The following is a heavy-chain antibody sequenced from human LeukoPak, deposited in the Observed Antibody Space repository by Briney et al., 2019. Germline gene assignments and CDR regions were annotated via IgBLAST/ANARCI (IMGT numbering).Heavy chain of an antibody. CDR3: ARSNNVFFAGDH. CDR2: IIPLSGTT. Sequence: PVKVSCKASGDTFSSYAFSWVRQAPGQGLEWMGAIIPLSGTTHYAQNFQGRVTITTDESTRTVYLEVTSLRSEDTALYYCARSNNVFFAGDHWGQGTLVTVSS. J-gene: IGHJ4*02. CDR1: GDTFSSYA. V-gene: IGHV1-69*05. D-gene: IGHD1/OR15-1a*01.